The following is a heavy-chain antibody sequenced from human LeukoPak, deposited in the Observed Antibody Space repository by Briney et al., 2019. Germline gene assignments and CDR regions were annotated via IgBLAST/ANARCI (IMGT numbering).Heavy chain of an antibody. CDR1: GFTFSSYA. D-gene: IGHD2-8*01. CDR2: ISYDGSNK. Sequence: QPGRSLRLSCAASGFTFSSYAMHWVRQAPGKGLEWVAVISYDGSNKYYADSVKGRFTISRDNSKNTLYLQMNSLRAEDTAVYYCARTPGEGDCTNGVCYTYYFDYWGQETLVTVSS. V-gene: IGHV3-30-3*01. J-gene: IGHJ4*02. CDR3: ARTPGEGDCTNGVCYTYYFDY.